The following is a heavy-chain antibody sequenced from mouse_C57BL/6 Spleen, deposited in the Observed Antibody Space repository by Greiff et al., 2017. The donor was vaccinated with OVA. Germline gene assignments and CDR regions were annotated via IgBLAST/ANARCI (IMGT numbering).Heavy chain of an antibody. CDR3: TRVPGSGGFVDY. J-gene: IGHJ4*01. CDR2: ISSGGDYI. V-gene: IGHV5-9-1*02. Sequence: EVKLMESGEGLVKPGGSLKLSCAASGFTFSSYAMSWVRQTPEKRLEWVAYISSGGDYIYYADTVKGRFTISRDNARNTLYLQMSSLKSEDTAMYYCTRVPGSGGFVDYWGQGTSVTVSS. CDR1: GFTFSSYA.